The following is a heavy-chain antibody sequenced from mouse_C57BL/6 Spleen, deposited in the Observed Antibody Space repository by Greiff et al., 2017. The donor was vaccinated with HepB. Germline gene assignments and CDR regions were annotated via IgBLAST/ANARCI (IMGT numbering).Heavy chain of an antibody. J-gene: IGHJ4*01. V-gene: IGHV1-59*01. D-gene: IGHD3-3*01. CDR2: IDPSDSYT. Sequence: QVHVKQPGAELVRPGTSVKLSCKASGYTFTSYWMHWVKQRPGQGLEWIGVIDPSDSYTNYNQKFKGKATLTVDTSSSTAYMQLSSLTSEDSAVYYCARARTAGGGAMDYWGQGTSVTVSS. CDR1: GYTFTSYW. CDR3: ARARTAGGGAMDY.